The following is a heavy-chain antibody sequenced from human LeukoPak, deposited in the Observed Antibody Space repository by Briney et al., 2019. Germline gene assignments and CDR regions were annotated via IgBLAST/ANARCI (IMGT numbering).Heavy chain of an antibody. CDR1: GYTFTSYG. V-gene: IGHV1-18*01. D-gene: IGHD3-3*01. CDR2: ISAYNGNT. Sequence: ASVKVSCKASGYTFTSYGISWVRQAPGQGLEWMGWISAYNGNTNYAQKFQGRVTMTTDTSTSTAYMELRSLRSDDTAAYYCARAYDFWSGPVGNWFDPWGQGTLVTVSS. J-gene: IGHJ5*02. CDR3: ARAYDFWSGPVGNWFDP.